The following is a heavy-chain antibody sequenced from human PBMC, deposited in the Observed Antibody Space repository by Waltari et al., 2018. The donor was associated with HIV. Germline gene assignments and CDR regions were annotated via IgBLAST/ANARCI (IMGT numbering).Heavy chain of an antibody. J-gene: IGHJ4*02. CDR1: GFALGGFD. V-gene: IGHV3-30*18. Sequence: QVQLAESGGGVVQPGRSLQLSCAAPGFALGGFDMHWVRPAPGKGLEWVALISFDGKKEYYSDSVKGRFTISRDNSGSRLFLQMNNLRPEDTGVYFCAKDLSYGTDWPYFDKRGQGTLVTVSS. CDR2: ISFDGKKE. D-gene: IGHD2-8*02. CDR3: AKDLSYGTDWPYFDK.